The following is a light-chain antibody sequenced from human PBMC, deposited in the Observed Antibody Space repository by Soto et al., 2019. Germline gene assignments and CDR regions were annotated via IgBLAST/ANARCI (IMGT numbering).Light chain of an antibody. Sequence: QSALTQPPSASGYPGQSVTISCTGTSSDVGGYNYVSWYQQHPGKAPKLMIYEVSKRPSGVPDRLSGSKSGNTASLTVSGLQVEDEADYYCASYTGSDTLVFGGGTKLTV. J-gene: IGLJ2*01. CDR3: ASYTGSDTLV. CDR2: EVS. V-gene: IGLV2-8*01. CDR1: SSDVGGYNY.